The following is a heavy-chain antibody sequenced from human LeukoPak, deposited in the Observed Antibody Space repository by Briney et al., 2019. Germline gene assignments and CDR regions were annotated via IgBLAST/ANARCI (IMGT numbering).Heavy chain of an antibody. V-gene: IGHV4-59*08. D-gene: IGHD3-16*01. CDR1: GGSISGTYY. J-gene: IGHJ3*01. CDR3: ARRWVYDKRAFDA. Sequence: SETLSLTCTVSGGSISGTYYWSWIQQPPGKGLEWIGYIYYTGTTDSNPSLKSRVTIPLDTSKNQFSLNLSSVTAADTAVYYCARRWVYDKRAFDAWGQGTMVTVSS. CDR2: IYYTGTT.